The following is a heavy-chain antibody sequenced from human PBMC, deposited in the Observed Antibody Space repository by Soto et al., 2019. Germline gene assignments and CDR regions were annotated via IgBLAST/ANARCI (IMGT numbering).Heavy chain of an antibody. Sequence: SQTLSLTCAISGDSVSRSSAAWHWIRQSPSRGLEWLGRTYYRSKWYNDYAVSVKGRITINPDTSKNQFSLQLNSVTPEDTAVYYCVRGPEQLVWFDPWGQGTLVTVSS. CDR1: GDSVSRSSAA. V-gene: IGHV6-1*01. CDR2: TYYRSKWYN. CDR3: VRGPEQLVWFDP. D-gene: IGHD6-6*01. J-gene: IGHJ5*02.